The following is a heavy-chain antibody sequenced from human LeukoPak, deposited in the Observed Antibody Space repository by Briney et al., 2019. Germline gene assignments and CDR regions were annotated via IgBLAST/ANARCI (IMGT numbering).Heavy chain of an antibody. CDR3: ARGLTGYRQAFGY. CDR1: GYTFTGYC. D-gene: IGHD3-9*01. CDR2: INPNSGGT. J-gene: IGHJ4*02. V-gene: IGHV1-2*02. Sequence: ASVKVSCKASGYTFTGYCMHWVRQAPGQGLEWMGWINPNSGGTDYAQRFQGRVTMTRDTSISTAYMDLSRLRSDDTAVYYCARGLTGYRQAFGYWGQGTLVTVSS.